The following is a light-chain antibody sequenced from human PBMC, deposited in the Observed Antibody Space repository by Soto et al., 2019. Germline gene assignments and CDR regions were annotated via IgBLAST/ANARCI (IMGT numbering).Light chain of an antibody. CDR1: SSNIGAGYD. Sequence: QSVLTQPPSVSGAPGQRVTISCTGSSSNIGAGYDVHWYQQLPGTAPKLLIYGNSNRPSGVPDRFSGSKSGTSASLAITKLRAEDEADYYCQSYDSSLSVVFGGGTKVTV. CDR2: GNS. CDR3: QSYDSSLSVV. J-gene: IGLJ2*01. V-gene: IGLV1-40*01.